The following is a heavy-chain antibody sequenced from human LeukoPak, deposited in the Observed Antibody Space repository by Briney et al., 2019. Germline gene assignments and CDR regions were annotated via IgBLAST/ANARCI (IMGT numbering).Heavy chain of an antibody. D-gene: IGHD1-26*01. CDR1: GYSFTGHY. J-gene: IGHJ4*02. V-gene: IGHV1-2*02. CDR3: ARDESSESGSSSTFDY. Sequence: GASVKVSCKASGYSFTGHYMHWVRQAPGQGLEWMGWINPKSGGTNYAQKFQGRVTMTRDTSISTAYMDMSSLRSDDTAVYYCARDESSESGSSSTFDYWGQGTLVTVSS. CDR2: INPKSGGT.